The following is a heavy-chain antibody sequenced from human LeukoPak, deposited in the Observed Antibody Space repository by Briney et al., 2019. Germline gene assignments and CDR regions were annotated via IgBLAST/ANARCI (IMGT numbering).Heavy chain of an antibody. CDR2: IYYSGST. D-gene: IGHD3-10*01. CDR1: GGSISSSSYY. V-gene: IGHV4-39*01. J-gene: IGHJ4*02. CDR3: ANYGSGSYSFDY. Sequence: PSETLSLTCTVSGGSISSSSYYWGWVRQPPGKGLEWVGSIYYSGSTYYNPSLKRRVTISVDTSKHQFSLKLSSVTAADTAVYYCANYGSGSYSFDYWGQGTLVPVSS.